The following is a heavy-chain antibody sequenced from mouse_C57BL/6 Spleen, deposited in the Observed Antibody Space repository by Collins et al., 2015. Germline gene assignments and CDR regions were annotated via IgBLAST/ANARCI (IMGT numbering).Heavy chain of an antibody. Sequence: QVQLQQSDAELVKPGASVQISCKVSGYTFTDHSINWMKRRPEQGLEWIGYVYPRDGSSKYDEKFKAKATLTADKSSSTAYMQLNSLTSEDSAVYFCARRGFDYGAWFAYWGQGTLVTVSA. CDR1: GYTFTDHS. J-gene: IGHJ3*01. CDR3: ARRGFDYGAWFAY. D-gene: IGHD1-1*01. V-gene: IGHV1-78*01. CDR2: VYPRDGSS.